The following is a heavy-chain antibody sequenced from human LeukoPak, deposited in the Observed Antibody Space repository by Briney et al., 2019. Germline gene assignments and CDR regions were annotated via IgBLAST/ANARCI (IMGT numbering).Heavy chain of an antibody. Sequence: SETLSLTCTVSGGSISSSSYYWGWIRQPPGKGLEWIGSIYYSGSTYYNPSLKSRVTISVDTSKNQFSLKLSSVTAADTAVYYCARKVLRKKYNWFDPWGQGTLVTVSS. CDR3: ARKVLRKKYNWFDP. CDR1: GGSISSSSYY. CDR2: IYYSGST. J-gene: IGHJ5*02. V-gene: IGHV4-39*07.